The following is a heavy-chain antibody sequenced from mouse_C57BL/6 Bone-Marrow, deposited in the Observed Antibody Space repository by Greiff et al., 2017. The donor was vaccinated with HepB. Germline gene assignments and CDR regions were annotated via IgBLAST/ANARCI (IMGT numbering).Heavy chain of an antibody. Sequence: EVQRVESGAELVKPGASVKLSCTASGFNIKDYYMHWVKQRTEQGLEWIGRIDPEDGETKYAPKFQGKATITADTSSNTAYLQLSSLTSEDTAVYYCARQLRLGAWFAYWGQGTLVTVSA. CDR3: ARQLRLGAWFAY. V-gene: IGHV14-2*01. D-gene: IGHD3-2*02. CDR1: GFNIKDYY. CDR2: IDPEDGET. J-gene: IGHJ3*01.